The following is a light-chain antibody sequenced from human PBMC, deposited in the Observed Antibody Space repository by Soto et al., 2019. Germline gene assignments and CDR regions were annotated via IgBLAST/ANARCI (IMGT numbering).Light chain of an antibody. J-gene: IGKJ1*01. Sequence: DIVMTQSPDSLAVSLGERATINYKSSQSVLYSSNNKNYLAWYQQKPGQPPKLLIYWASTRESGVPDRFSGSGSGTDFTLTISSLQAEDVAVYYCQQYYSTPPAWTFGQGTKVEIK. V-gene: IGKV4-1*01. CDR3: QQYYSTPPAWT. CDR2: WAS. CDR1: QSVLYSSNNKNY.